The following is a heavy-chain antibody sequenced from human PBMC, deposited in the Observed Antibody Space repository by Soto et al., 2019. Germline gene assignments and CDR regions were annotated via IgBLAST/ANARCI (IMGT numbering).Heavy chain of an antibody. CDR3: AHRRDGYNSEPSNDY. Sequence: QITLKESGPTLVKPTQTLTLTCTFSGFSLSTSGVGVGWIRQPPGKALEWLALIYWDDDKRYSPSLKSRLTITNDTSKNQVVLTMTNMDPVDTATYYCAHRRDGYNSEPSNDYWGQGTLVTVSS. CDR2: IYWDDDK. D-gene: IGHD5-12*01. J-gene: IGHJ4*02. CDR1: GFSLSTSGVG. V-gene: IGHV2-5*02.